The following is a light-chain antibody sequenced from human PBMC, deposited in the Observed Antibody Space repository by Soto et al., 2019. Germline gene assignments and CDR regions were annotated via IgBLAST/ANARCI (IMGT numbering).Light chain of an antibody. CDR2: DAS. Sequence: EIVLTHSPATLSRSPGDMSVPSCWARQSVSSYLAWYQQKPGQAPRLLIYDASNRATGIPARFSGSGSGTDFTLTISSLEPEDFAVYYCQQRSNWPGTFGPGTKVDI. V-gene: IGKV3-11*01. CDR3: QQRSNWPGT. CDR1: QSVSSY. J-gene: IGKJ3*01.